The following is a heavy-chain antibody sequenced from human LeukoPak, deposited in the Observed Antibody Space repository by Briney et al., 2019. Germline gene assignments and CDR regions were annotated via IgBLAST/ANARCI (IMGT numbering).Heavy chain of an antibody. D-gene: IGHD2-2*02. CDR2: IKRDGSDK. CDR3: AGYNCSSTRCYTGGFDY. Sequence: GGSLRLSCAASGFTFSSYWMSWVRQAPGKGLEWVANIKRDGSDKHYVGSVEGRFTISRDNDKNSLYLQMSSLRAEDTAIYYCAGYNCSSTRCYTGGFDYWGQGTLVTVSS. V-gene: IGHV3-7*01. CDR1: GFTFSSYW. J-gene: IGHJ4*02.